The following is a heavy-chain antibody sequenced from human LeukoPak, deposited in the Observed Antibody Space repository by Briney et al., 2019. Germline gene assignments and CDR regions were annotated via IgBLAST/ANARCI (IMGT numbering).Heavy chain of an antibody. J-gene: IGHJ6*04. CDR1: GYTFTGYY. CDR2: INPNSGGT. V-gene: IGHV1-2*04. CDR3: ARAEITMVRGVTPFGMDV. D-gene: IGHD3-10*01. Sequence: ASVKVSCKASGYTFTGYYMHWVRQAPGQGLEWMGWINPNSGGTNYAQKFQGWVTMTRDTSISTAYMELSRLRSDDTAAYYCARAEITMVRGVTPFGMDVWGKGTTVTVSS.